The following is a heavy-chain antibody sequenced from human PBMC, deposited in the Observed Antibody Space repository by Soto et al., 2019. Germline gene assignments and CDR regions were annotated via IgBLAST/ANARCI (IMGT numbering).Heavy chain of an antibody. CDR1: GFTFSSYW. J-gene: IGHJ4*02. D-gene: IGHD5-18*01. V-gene: IGHV3-7*03. Sequence: PGGSLRLSCAASGFTFSSYWMSWVRQAPGKGLEWVANIKQDGSEKYYVDSVKGRFTISRDNAKNSLYLQMNSLRAEDTAVYYCARAPPNSYGYGHYFDYWGQGTLVTVSS. CDR2: IKQDGSEK. CDR3: ARAPPNSYGYGHYFDY.